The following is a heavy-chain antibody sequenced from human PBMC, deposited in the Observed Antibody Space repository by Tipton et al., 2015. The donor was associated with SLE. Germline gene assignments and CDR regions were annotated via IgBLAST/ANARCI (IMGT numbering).Heavy chain of an antibody. CDR1: GGSISSYY. CDR2: IYTSGST. Sequence: TLSLTCTVPGGSISSYYWSWIRQPAGKGLEWIGHIYTSGSTNYNPSLKSRVTISVDTSKNQFSLKLSSVTAADTAVYYCARAPHDYGDNEAFDIWGQGTMVTVSS. V-gene: IGHV4-4*07. CDR3: ARAPHDYGDNEAFDI. J-gene: IGHJ3*02. D-gene: IGHD4-17*01.